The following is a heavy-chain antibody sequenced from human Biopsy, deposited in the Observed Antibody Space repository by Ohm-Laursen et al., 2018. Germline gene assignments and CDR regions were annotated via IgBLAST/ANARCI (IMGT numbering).Heavy chain of an antibody. CDR1: GYSVTNDYY. J-gene: IGHJ6*02. D-gene: IGHD5-12*01. CDR2: IYYDGTT. CDR3: ARVAGGYAYYYGMDV. Sequence: TLSLTCAVSGYSVTNDYYWGWIRQPPGKGLEWIGNIYYDGTTYYNPSLKSRVAMSVDTSKNQFSLRLTSVTAADTAVYYCARVAGGYAYYYGMDVWGQGTTVTVSS. V-gene: IGHV4-38-2*01.